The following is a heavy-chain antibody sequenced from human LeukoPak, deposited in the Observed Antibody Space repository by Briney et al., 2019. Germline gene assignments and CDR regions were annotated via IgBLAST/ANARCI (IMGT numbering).Heavy chain of an antibody. Sequence: SETLSLTCAVSGDSISSGGYSWSWIRQPPGKGLEWIGYIYYSGSTYYNPSLKSRVTMSVDTSKNQFSLKLSSVTAADTAVYYCARGLGAAAGLLDYWGQGTLVTVSS. V-gene: IGHV4-30-4*07. D-gene: IGHD6-13*01. CDR3: ARGLGAAAGLLDY. J-gene: IGHJ4*02. CDR1: GDSISSGGYS. CDR2: IYYSGST.